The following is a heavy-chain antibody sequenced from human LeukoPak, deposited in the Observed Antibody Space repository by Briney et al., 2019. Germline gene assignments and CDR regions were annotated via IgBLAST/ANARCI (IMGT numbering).Heavy chain of an antibody. CDR1: DGSISSGGYY. CDR3: AIAAADSTSFDY. J-gene: IGHJ4*01. D-gene: IGHD6-13*01. CDR2: ISYSGST. V-gene: IGHV4-31*03. Sequence: SETLSLTCSVSDGSISSGGYYWTWIRQHPGEGLEWIGYISYSGSTYYNPSLKSRVTISVDTSKKQFSLKMTSLTAADTAVYYCAIAAADSTSFDYWGQGTLVTVSS.